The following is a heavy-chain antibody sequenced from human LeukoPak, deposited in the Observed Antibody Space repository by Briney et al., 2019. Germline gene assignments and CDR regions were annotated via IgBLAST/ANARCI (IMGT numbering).Heavy chain of an antibody. J-gene: IGHJ4*02. V-gene: IGHV6-1*01. CDR3: ARMFRGVREPTYYFDY. CDR2: TYYRSKWYN. CDR1: GDSVSSNSAA. Sequence: PSQTLSLTCAISGDSVSSNSAAWNWIRQSPSRGLEWLGRTYYRSKWYNDYAVSVKSRITINPDTSKNQFSLQLNSVTPEDTAVYYCARMFRGVREPTYYFDYWGQGTLVTVSS. D-gene: IGHD3-10*01.